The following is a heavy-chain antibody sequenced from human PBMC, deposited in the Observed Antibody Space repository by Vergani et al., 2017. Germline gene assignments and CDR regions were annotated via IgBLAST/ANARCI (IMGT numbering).Heavy chain of an antibody. CDR1: GFTFTDYG. CDR3: ARDLWDIVVVVAATHYYYGMDV. V-gene: IGHV3-49*04. J-gene: IGHJ6*02. CDR2: VRNKEDGGTP. D-gene: IGHD2-15*01. Sequence: EVQLVESGGGLEQPGRSLRLSCRASGFTFTDYGISWVRQAPGKGLEWVGFVRNKEDGGTPEHAASVKGRFTISRDNAKNSLYLQMNSLRAEDTAVYYCARDLWDIVVVVAATHYYYGMDVWGQGTTVTVSS.